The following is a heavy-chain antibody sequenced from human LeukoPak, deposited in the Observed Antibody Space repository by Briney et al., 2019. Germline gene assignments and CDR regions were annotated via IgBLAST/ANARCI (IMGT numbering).Heavy chain of an antibody. CDR1: GFTFSSYA. CDR3: AKSSSSSWYSGGY. D-gene: IGHD6-13*01. Sequence: PGGSLRLSCAASGFTFSSYAMSWVRQAPGKGLEWVSAISGSGGSTYYADSVRGRFTISRDNSKDTLYLQMNSLRAEDTAVYYCAKSSSSSWYSGGYWGQGTLVTVSS. V-gene: IGHV3-23*01. CDR2: ISGSGGST. J-gene: IGHJ4*02.